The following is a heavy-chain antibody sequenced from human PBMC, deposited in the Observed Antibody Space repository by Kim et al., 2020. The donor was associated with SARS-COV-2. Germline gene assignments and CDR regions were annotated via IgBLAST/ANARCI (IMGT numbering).Heavy chain of an antibody. CDR3: ARVRRNIVVVPAAIYYMDV. D-gene: IGHD2-2*01. Sequence: SRVTISVDTSKNQFSLKLSSVTAADTAVYYCARVRRNIVVVPAAIYYMDVWGKGTTVTVSS. J-gene: IGHJ6*03. V-gene: IGHV4-31*02.